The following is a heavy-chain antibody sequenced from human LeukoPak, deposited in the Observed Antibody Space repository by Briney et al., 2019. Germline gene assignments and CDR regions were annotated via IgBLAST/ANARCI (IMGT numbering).Heavy chain of an antibody. D-gene: IGHD6-19*01. CDR3: ARDVRGIAVAGNWFDP. V-gene: IGHV3-30*03. Sequence: PGGSLRLSCAASGFTFSSYSMNWVRQAPGKGLEWVAVISYDGSNKYYADSVKGRFTISRDNSKNTLYLQMNSLRAEDTAVYYCARDVRGIAVAGNWFDPWGQGTLVTVSS. J-gene: IGHJ5*02. CDR2: ISYDGSNK. CDR1: GFTFSSYS.